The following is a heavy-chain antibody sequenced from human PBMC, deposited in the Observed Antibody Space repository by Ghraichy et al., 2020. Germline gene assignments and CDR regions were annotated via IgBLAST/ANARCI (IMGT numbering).Heavy chain of an antibody. CDR2: IFYSGST. J-gene: IGHJ6*04. Sequence: SETLSLTCTVSGGSISNGCYYWSWIRQHPGKGLEWIVHIFYSGSTYYNPSLTSRVIISVDTSKNQFSLRLSSVTAADTAVYYCARAIGYYYGMDVWGKGTTVTVSS. CDR1: GGSISNGCYY. CDR3: ARAIGYYYGMDV. V-gene: IGHV4-31*03. D-gene: IGHD3-10*01.